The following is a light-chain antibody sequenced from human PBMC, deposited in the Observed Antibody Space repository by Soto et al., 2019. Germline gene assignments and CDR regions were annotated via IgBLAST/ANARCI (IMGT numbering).Light chain of an antibody. Sequence: DIQMTQSPSSLSASVGDRVTITCQAGQDINNYLNWYQQKPEKAPKLLIYDASNLETGVPSRFSGSTSGTDFTFTISSLQPEDIATYYCQQYDYLPPTFGGGTKVEIK. CDR1: QDINNY. V-gene: IGKV1-33*01. CDR2: DAS. CDR3: QQYDYLPPT. J-gene: IGKJ4*01.